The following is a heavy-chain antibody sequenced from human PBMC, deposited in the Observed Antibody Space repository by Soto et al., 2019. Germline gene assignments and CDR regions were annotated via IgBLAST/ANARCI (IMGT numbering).Heavy chain of an antibody. CDR3: ARHYTTSRVGAWFDP. CDR2: ITAASDTI. D-gene: IGHD3-3*01. J-gene: IGHJ5*02. V-gene: IGHV3-48*02. Sequence: EVQLVESGGGLAQPGGSLRLSCEAAGFTFSIYTMNWVRQAPGKGLKWVSYITAASDTIYYADSVKGRFTISRDNAKNSLYLQMNSLRDEDTAVYYCARHYTTSRVGAWFDPWGQGTLVTVSS. CDR1: GFTFSIYT.